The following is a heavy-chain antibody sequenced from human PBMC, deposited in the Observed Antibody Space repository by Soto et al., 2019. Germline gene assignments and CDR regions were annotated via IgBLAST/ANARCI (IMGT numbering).Heavy chain of an antibody. CDR3: ATRIGNIGWYWLDT. D-gene: IGHD6-19*01. Sequence: QMHLVQSGPEVKRPGTSLKVSCKASGFTFSSSAVQWVRQARGQGLEWIGWIVLGNGNTNYAQKFQERVTITRDMSTSTAYMEVRSPTFEDTAVYYCATRIGNIGWYWLDTWGQGTLVTVSS. J-gene: IGHJ5*02. V-gene: IGHV1-58*01. CDR1: GFTFSSSA. CDR2: IVLGNGNT.